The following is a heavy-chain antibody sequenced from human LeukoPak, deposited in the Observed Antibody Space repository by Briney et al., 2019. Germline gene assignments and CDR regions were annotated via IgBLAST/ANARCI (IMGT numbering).Heavy chain of an antibody. Sequence: GGSLRLSCAASGFTFTTYGMNWVRQAPGKGLEWVSTINGPATRTFYADSVKGRFTISRDNSRNILYLQLNSLRAEDTAEYYCARNMGRSVDYWGQGTLVTVSS. D-gene: IGHD2/OR15-2a*01. CDR3: ARNMGRSVDY. CDR1: GFTFTTYG. V-gene: IGHV3-23*01. CDR2: INGPATRT. J-gene: IGHJ4*02.